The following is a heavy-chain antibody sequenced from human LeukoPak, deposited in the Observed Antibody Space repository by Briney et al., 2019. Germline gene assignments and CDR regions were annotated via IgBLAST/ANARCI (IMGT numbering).Heavy chain of an antibody. V-gene: IGHV3-53*01. Sequence: GGSLRLSCAASDFTFSFYWMTWVRQAPGKGLEWVSVIYSGGSTYYADSVKGRFTISRDNSKNTLYLQMNSLRAEDTAVYYCARGPPGYSYGSYYFDYWGQGTLVTVSS. CDR1: DFTFSFYW. CDR3: ARGPPGYSYGSYYFDY. CDR2: IYSGGST. J-gene: IGHJ4*02. D-gene: IGHD5-18*01.